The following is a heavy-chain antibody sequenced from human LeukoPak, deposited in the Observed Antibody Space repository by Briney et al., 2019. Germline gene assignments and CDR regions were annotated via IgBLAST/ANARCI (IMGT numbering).Heavy chain of an antibody. Sequence: SETLSLTCAVYGGSFSGYYWSWIRQPPGKGLEWIGEISHSGSTNYNPSLKSRVTISVDTSKNQFSLKLSSVTAADTAVYYCARYKRSGSYYNAWFDPWGQGTLVTVSS. CDR3: ARYKRSGSYYNAWFDP. CDR1: GGSFSGYY. CDR2: ISHSGST. V-gene: IGHV4-34*01. J-gene: IGHJ5*02. D-gene: IGHD3-10*01.